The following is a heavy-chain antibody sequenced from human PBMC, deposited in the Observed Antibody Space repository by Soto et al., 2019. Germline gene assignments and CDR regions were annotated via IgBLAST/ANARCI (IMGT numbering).Heavy chain of an antibody. J-gene: IGHJ5*01. CDR2: ISAYNGNT. D-gene: IGHD2-8*01. Sequence: ASVKVSCKASGYTFTSYGISWVRQAPGQGLEWMGWISAYNGNTKYAQKFQGRVTMTTDTSNNQFSLQLNSVTPDDTAVYYCARLIGNSWLDSWGQGTLVTVSS. CDR1: GYTFTSYG. V-gene: IGHV1-18*01. CDR3: ARLIGNSWLDS.